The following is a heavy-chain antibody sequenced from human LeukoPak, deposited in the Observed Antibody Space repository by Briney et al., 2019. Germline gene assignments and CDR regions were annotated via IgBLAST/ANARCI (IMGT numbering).Heavy chain of an antibody. D-gene: IGHD6-19*01. CDR3: ASSTGWPGFDN. J-gene: IGHJ4*02. V-gene: IGHV4-59*01. CDR1: GGFISSYY. Sequence: PSETLSLTCTVSGGFISSYYCSWVRQPPGKGPEWIGYIYKSGSTKYNPSLRSRVTISGDTSKNQFSLKLSSVTAADTAVYYCASSTGWPGFDNWGQGTLITVSS. CDR2: IYKSGST.